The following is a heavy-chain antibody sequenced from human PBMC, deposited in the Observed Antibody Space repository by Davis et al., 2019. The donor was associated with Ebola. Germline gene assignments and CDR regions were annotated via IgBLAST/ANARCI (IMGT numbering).Heavy chain of an antibody. J-gene: IGHJ4*02. CDR2: INHSGST. CDR3: ARGRNIVVVTAILNY. D-gene: IGHD2-21*02. Sequence: MPSETLSLTCAVYGGSFSGFYWSWIRQPPGKGLEWIGEINHSGSTNYNPSLKSRVTMSVDTSKNQFSLKLSSVTAADTAVYYCARGRNIVVVTAILNYWGQRTLVTVSS. CDR1: GGSFSGFY. V-gene: IGHV4-34*01.